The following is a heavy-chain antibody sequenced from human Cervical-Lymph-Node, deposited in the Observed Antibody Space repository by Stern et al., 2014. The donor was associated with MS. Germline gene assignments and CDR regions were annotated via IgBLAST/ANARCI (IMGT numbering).Heavy chain of an antibody. D-gene: IGHD2-15*01. V-gene: IGHV1-46*01. CDR2: INHRGGSK. CDR1: GYTFITYY. Sequence: VQLEESGAEVKKPGASVKVSCQASGYTFITYYMHWVRQAPGQGLEWIGMINHRGGSKIYAQKFQGRVTMTSDTSTSTLYMEFTSLRSEDTAVYYCARDTSDGGTFGAFDFWGQGTMVTVSS. CDR3: ARDTSDGGTFGAFDF. J-gene: IGHJ3*01.